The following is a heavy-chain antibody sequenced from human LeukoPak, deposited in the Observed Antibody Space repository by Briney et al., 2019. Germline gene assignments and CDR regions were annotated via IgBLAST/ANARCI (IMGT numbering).Heavy chain of an antibody. V-gene: IGHV1-18*01. Sequence: ASVKVSCKASSYTFTNYGISWVRQAPGQGLEWMGWITAYNGNTMYAQKLQGRVTMTTDTSTSTAYMELRSLRSDDTAVYYCARDGIAGTTFPDYWGQGTLVTVSS. D-gene: IGHD1-7*01. CDR2: ITAYNGNT. J-gene: IGHJ4*02. CDR1: SYTFTNYG. CDR3: ARDGIAGTTFPDY.